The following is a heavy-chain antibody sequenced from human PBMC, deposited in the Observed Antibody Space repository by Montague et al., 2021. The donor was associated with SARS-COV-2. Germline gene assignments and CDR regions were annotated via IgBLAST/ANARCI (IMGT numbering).Heavy chain of an antibody. CDR3: AKGPFYSSSPHWFDP. D-gene: IGHD6-13*01. J-gene: IGHJ5*02. V-gene: IGHV3-30*18. CDR1: GFTFSNYG. Sequence: SLRLSCAASGFTFSNYGMEWVRQAPGKGLEWVAVISYEGSDKYYADSAKGRFTISRDNSKNTLYLQMNNLRTEDTAVYYCAKGPFYSSSPHWFDPWGQGILVTVSS. CDR2: ISYEGSDK.